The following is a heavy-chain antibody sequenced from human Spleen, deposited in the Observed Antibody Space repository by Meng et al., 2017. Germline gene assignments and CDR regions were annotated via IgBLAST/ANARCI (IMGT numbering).Heavy chain of an antibody. CDR1: GFTFSNYA. V-gene: IGHV3-23*01. Sequence: GESLKISCAASGFTFSNYAMNWVRQAPGKGLEWVSGISGSGDNTYYIDSVKGRITISRDNSKNTVYLQMNSLRAEDTAAYYCAKALTIVVVPAAMDYYYYGMDVWGQGTTVTVSS. CDR2: ISGSGDNT. CDR3: AKALTIVVVPAAMDYYYYGMDV. J-gene: IGHJ6*02. D-gene: IGHD2-2*01.